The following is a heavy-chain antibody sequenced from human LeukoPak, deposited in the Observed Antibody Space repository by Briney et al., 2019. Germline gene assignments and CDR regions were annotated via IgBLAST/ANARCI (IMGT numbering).Heavy chain of an antibody. D-gene: IGHD3-10*01. Sequence: GGSLRLSCAASGFTVSSYGMSWVRQAPGKGLEWVSAISSSGGSTYYADSVKGRFTISRDKSKNTLYLQMNSLRAEDTAVYYCAKEEWGFGEFPLFMDVWGKGTTVTISS. CDR1: GFTVSSYG. V-gene: IGHV3-23*01. CDR2: ISSSGGST. CDR3: AKEEWGFGEFPLFMDV. J-gene: IGHJ6*03.